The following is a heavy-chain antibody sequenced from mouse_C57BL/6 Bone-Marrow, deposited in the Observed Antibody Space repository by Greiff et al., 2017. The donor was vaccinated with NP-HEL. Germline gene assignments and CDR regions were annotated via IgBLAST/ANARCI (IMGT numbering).Heavy chain of an antibody. D-gene: IGHD1-1*01. CDR3: ARHGGTTVVYWYFDV. V-gene: IGHV5-6*03. Sequence: EVKLVESEGGLVQPGSSMKLSCAASGFTFSSYGMSWVRQTPDKRLEWVATISSGGSYTYYPDSVKGRFTVSRDNAKNTLYLQMSSLKSEDTAMYYCARHGGTTVVYWYFDVWGTGTTVTVSS. CDR2: ISSGGSYT. J-gene: IGHJ1*03. CDR1: GFTFSSYG.